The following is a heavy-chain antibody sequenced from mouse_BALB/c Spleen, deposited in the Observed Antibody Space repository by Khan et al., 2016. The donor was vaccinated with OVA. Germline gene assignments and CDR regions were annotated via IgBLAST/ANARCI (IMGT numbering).Heavy chain of an antibody. CDR1: GYTFTSYY. Sequence: QVQLQQSGAELVKPGASVKLSCKASGYTFTSYYMYWVKQRPGQGLEWIGEINPSDGDTNFNEKFKSKATLTVDKSSNTVYMQLSSLAYEDSAVYYCTRSEYGSFAYWGQGTLVTVSA. J-gene: IGHJ3*01. CDR3: TRSEYGSFAY. D-gene: IGHD2-2*01. CDR2: INPSDGDT. V-gene: IGHV1S81*02.